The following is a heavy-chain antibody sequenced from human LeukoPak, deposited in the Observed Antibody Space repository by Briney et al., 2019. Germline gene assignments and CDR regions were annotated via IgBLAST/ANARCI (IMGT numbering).Heavy chain of an antibody. J-gene: IGHJ5*02. Sequence: KPGESLKISCKGSGYSFTSYWIGWVRQMPGEGLKWMGSIYPGDSDTRYSPSFQGQVTMSADKSISTAYLQWSSLKASDTAMYYFARHSGYCSGGSCSNWFDPWGQGTLVTVSS. CDR1: GYSFTSYW. V-gene: IGHV5-51*01. D-gene: IGHD2-15*01. CDR2: IYPGDSDT. CDR3: ARHSGYCSGGSCSNWFDP.